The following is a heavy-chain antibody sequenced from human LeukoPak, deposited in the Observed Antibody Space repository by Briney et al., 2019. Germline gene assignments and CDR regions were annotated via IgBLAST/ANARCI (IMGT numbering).Heavy chain of an antibody. CDR1: GYSFTSYW. J-gene: IGHJ4*02. CDR3: ARRFGGSGSYLDY. D-gene: IGHD3-10*01. Sequence: GESLKIPCKGSGYSFTSYWIGWVRQMPGKALEWMGIIYPGDSDTRYSPSFQGPVTISADKSISTAYLQWSSLKASDTAMYYCARRFGGSGSYLDYWGQGTLVTVSS. V-gene: IGHV5-51*01. CDR2: IYPGDSDT.